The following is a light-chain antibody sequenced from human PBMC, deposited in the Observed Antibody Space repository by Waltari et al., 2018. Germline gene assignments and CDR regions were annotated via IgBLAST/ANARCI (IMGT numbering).Light chain of an antibody. CDR1: QTISVN. V-gene: IGKV1-39*01. CDR3: QQSYSTPPWT. Sequence: DIQMTQSPSSLSASVGDRVTITCRASQTISVNLNWYQQKPGEAPKLLIYSTSRLRSGVPSRFSGSGSGTDFTLTISSLQPEDFATYYCQQSYSTPPWTFGQGTKVEIK. CDR2: STS. J-gene: IGKJ1*01.